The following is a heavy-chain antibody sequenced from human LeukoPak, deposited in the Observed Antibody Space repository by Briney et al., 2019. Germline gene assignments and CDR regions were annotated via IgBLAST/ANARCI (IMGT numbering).Heavy chain of an antibody. D-gene: IGHD5-18*01. Sequence: KASETLSLTCAVYGGSFSGYYWSWIRQPPGKGLEWIGEINHSGSTNYNPSLKSRVTISVDTSKNQFSLKLSSVTAADTAVYYCARGAAWIQLWRSYYFDYWGQGTLVTVSS. J-gene: IGHJ4*02. CDR1: GGSFSGYY. CDR3: ARGAAWIQLWRSYYFDY. CDR2: INHSGST. V-gene: IGHV4-34*01.